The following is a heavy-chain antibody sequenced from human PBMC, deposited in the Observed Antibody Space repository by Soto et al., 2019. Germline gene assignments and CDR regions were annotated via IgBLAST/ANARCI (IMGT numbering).Heavy chain of an antibody. V-gene: IGHV3-30*03. CDR2: ISYDGSNK. CDR1: GFTFSSYG. CDR3: ARESVVAFDAFDI. Sequence: GGSLRLSCAASGFTFSSYGMHWVRQAPGKGLEWVAVISYDGSNKYYADSVKGRFTISRDNAKNSLYLQMNSLRDEDTAVYYCARESVVAFDAFDIWGQGTMVTVSS. J-gene: IGHJ3*02. D-gene: IGHD2-15*01.